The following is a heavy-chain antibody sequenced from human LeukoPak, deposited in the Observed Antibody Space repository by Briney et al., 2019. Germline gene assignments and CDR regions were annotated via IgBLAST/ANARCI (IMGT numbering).Heavy chain of an antibody. J-gene: IGHJ4*02. Sequence: PGGSLRLSCAASGFTFSAYAMSWVRQAPGKGLEWVSGISAWGDNTYSADSVRGRFTISRDNSKNTLYLQMNSLRVEDTAVYYCAKVQGMSYDYVWGSFDYWGQGTLVTVSS. D-gene: IGHD3-16*01. CDR1: GFTFSAYA. V-gene: IGHV3-23*01. CDR2: ISAWGDNT. CDR3: AKVQGMSYDYVWGSFDY.